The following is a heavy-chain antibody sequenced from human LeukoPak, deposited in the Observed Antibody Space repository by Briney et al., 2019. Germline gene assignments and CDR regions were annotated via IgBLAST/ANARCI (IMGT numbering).Heavy chain of an antibody. D-gene: IGHD1-26*01. Sequence: PGGSLRLSCAASGFTFSSYAMHWVRQAPGKGLEWVSLISWDGGSTYYADSVKGRFTISRDNSKNTLYLQMNSLRAEDTAVYYCAKDLVGSPYYYMDVWGKGTTVTVSS. V-gene: IGHV3-NL1*01. CDR3: AKDLVGSPYYYMDV. CDR2: ISWDGGST. CDR1: GFTFSSYA. J-gene: IGHJ6*03.